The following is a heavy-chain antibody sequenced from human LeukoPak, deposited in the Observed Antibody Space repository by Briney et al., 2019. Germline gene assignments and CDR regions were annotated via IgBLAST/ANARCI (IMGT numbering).Heavy chain of an antibody. Sequence: SETLSLTCAVSGYSISSGYYWGWIRQPPGKGLEWIGSIYHSGSTYYNPSLKSRVTISVDTSKNQFSLKLSSVTAADTAIYYCASTPYYDFWGGYCPFDFWGQGTLVTVSS. J-gene: IGHJ4*02. V-gene: IGHV4-38-2*01. CDR2: IYHSGST. D-gene: IGHD3-3*01. CDR1: GYSISSGYY. CDR3: ASTPYYDFWGGYCPFDF.